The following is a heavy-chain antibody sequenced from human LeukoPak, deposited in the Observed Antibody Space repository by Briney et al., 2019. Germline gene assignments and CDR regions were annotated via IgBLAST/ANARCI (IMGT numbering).Heavy chain of an antibody. Sequence: GGSLRLSCAASGFTFSSYGMYWVRQAPGKGLEWVSTINDGGSITYYADSVKGRFTISRDNPKNTLFLQMSSLRAEDTAVYYCAKSRGSGSSMPRGVNFDYWGQATLVTVSS. J-gene: IGHJ4*02. CDR3: AKSRGSGSSMPRGVNFDY. CDR1: GFTFSSYG. D-gene: IGHD3-10*01. CDR2: INDGGSIT. V-gene: IGHV3-23*01.